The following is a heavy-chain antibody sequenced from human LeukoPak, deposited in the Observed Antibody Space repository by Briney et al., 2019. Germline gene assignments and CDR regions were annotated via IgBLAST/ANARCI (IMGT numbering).Heavy chain of an antibody. Sequence: ASVKVSCKASGYTFTGYYMHWVRQAPGQGLEWVGWINPNSGCTNYAQKFQGRVTMTRDTSSSTAYMELSRLRSDDTGVYCCARERLHCSGGSCYSVSSWFDPWGQGTLVTVSS. V-gene: IGHV1-2*02. CDR2: INPNSGCT. J-gene: IGHJ5*02. CDR3: ARERLHCSGGSCYSVSSWFDP. D-gene: IGHD2-15*01. CDR1: GYTFTGYY.